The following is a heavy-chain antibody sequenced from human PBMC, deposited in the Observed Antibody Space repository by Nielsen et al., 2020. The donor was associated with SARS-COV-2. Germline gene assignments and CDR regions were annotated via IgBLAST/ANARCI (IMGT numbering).Heavy chain of an antibody. V-gene: IGHV4-30-4*01. CDR3: ARDSGSFYDSSGWYFAY. J-gene: IGHJ4*02. D-gene: IGHD3-22*01. Sequence: YMSWIRQPPGKGLEWIGYIYDGGSPYYNPSLKSRVSISLDTSKNQFSLKLSSVTAADTAVYFCARDSGSFYDSSGWYFAYWGQGTLVTVSS. CDR1: Y. CDR2: IYDGGSP.